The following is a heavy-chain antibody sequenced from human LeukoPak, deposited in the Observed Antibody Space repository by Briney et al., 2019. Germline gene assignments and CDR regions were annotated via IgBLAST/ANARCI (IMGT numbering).Heavy chain of an antibody. J-gene: IGHJ5*02. CDR2: ISSSGNTI. CDR3: AKMIALWFFA. Sequence: GGSLRLSCAASEFTFTSYELNWVRQAPGKGLEWVSYISSSGNTISYADSVKGRFTISRDNSRNTLYLQMNSLRAEDTAVYYCAKMIALWFFAWGQGTLVTVSS. V-gene: IGHV3-48*03. D-gene: IGHD3/OR15-3a*01. CDR1: EFTFTSYE.